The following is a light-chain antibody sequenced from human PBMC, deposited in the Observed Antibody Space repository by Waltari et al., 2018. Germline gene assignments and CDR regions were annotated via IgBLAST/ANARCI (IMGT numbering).Light chain of an antibody. CDR1: SSDVGTYNF. J-gene: IGLJ3*02. CDR2: EGN. CDR3: YSYAGSGTWV. Sequence: QSALTQPASVSGFPGQSITISCTGTSSDVGTYNFSSWYQQNPGKAPKLMIYEGNKRPSGVSNRFSGSKAGNTASLTISGLQAEDEADYYCYSYAGSGTWVFGGGTKLTVL. V-gene: IGLV2-23*01.